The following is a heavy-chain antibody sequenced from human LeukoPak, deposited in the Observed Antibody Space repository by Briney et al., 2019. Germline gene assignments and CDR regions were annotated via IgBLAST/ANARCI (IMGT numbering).Heavy chain of an antibody. D-gene: IGHD6-13*01. Sequence: LETLSLTCTVSGDSISSTTYYWGWIRQPPGKGLEWIGSIYYTGSTYYNPSLKSRVTISVDSSKNQFSLKLSSVTAADTAVYYCARQRIAADGTGNFGYWGQGTLVTVSS. CDR3: ARQRIAADGTGNFGY. J-gene: IGHJ4*02. CDR2: IYYTGST. CDR1: GDSISSTTYY. V-gene: IGHV4-39*01.